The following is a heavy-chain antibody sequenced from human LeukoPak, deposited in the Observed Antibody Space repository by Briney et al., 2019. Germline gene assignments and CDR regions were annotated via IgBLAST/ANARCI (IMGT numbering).Heavy chain of an antibody. Sequence: GGSPRLSCAASGFTFSNFAMNWVRQAPGKGLEWVSTISGSGGSTYYADSVKGRFTISRDNSNNTLYLQMNSLRAEDTAVYYCAKMVHTEQWLVPFDYWGQGTLVTVSS. V-gene: IGHV3-23*01. J-gene: IGHJ4*02. D-gene: IGHD6-19*01. CDR3: AKMVHTEQWLVPFDY. CDR2: ISGSGGST. CDR1: GFTFSNFA.